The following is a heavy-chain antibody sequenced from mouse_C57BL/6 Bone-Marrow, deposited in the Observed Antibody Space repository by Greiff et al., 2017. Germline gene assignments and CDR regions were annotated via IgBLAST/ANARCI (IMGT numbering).Heavy chain of an antibody. CDR2: IYPGSGST. CDR3: ARRDFYGSSHYYAMDY. CDR1: GYTFTSYW. J-gene: IGHJ4*01. D-gene: IGHD1-1*01. Sequence: QVQLQQPGAELVKPGASVKMSCKASGYTFTSYWITWVKQRPGQGLEWIGEIYPGSGSTNYNEKFKSKATLTVDTSSSTAYMQLSSLTSEDSAVYYCARRDFYGSSHYYAMDYWGRGTSVTVSS. V-gene: IGHV1-55*01.